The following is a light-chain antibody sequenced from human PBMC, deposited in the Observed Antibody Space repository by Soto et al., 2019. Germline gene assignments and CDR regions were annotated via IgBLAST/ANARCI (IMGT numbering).Light chain of an antibody. V-gene: IGKV3D-15*01. CDR2: GAF. Sequence: EIVMTQSPANLAVSPGDTATLSCRASQSVSRDLAWYQQKPGQAPRLLLYGAFIRATGIPARFSGSGSGTEFILTISSLQSEDFAVYYCQQYYNWAPITGGQGTRLEIK. CDR3: QQYYNWAPIT. CDR1: QSVSRD. J-gene: IGKJ5*01.